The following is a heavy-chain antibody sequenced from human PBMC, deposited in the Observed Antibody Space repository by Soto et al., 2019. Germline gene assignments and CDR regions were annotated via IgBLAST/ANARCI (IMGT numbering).Heavy chain of an antibody. CDR3: SIFAMAAAVSSVYYFDY. CDR1: GYTFTSYW. D-gene: IGHD6-13*01. V-gene: IGHV5-10-1*03. CDR2: TDPSDSYT. J-gene: IGHJ4*02. Sequence: EVQLVQSGAEVKKPGASLRISCKGSGYTFTSYWITWVRQMPGKGLEWMGRTDPSDSYTSYSPSFQGHVTISVDKSITAALLHWSALKASDTAMYFCSIFAMAAAVSSVYYFDYWPQGPLVTVPS.